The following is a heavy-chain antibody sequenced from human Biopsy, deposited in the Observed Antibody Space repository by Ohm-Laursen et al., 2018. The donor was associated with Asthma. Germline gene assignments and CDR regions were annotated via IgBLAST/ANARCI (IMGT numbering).Heavy chain of an antibody. D-gene: IGHD6-25*01. V-gene: IGHV3-11*01. Sequence: GSLRLSCAASGFSFSDYYMTWMRQSPGKGLEWVYSISSSGSTKYPAQSVQGRFTISRDNDQKSLFLQMNDLRADDTAIYFCARVLDSSDRGPFYFFALDVWGQGTTVAVS. CDR3: ARVLDSSDRGPFYFFALDV. CDR1: GFSFSDYY. J-gene: IGHJ6*02. CDR2: ISSSGSTK.